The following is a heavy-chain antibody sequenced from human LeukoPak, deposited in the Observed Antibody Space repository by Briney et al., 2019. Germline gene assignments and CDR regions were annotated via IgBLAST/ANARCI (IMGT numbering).Heavy chain of an antibody. CDR2: ISGSGGST. V-gene: IGHV3-23*01. CDR3: ARGRYYLDY. Sequence: GGSLRLSCAASGFTFSSYAMSWVRQAPGKGLEWVSAISGSGGSTYYADSVKGRFTISRDSAKNTLYLQMNSLRAEDTAVYFCARGRYYLDYWGQGTLVTVSS. J-gene: IGHJ4*02. CDR1: GFTFSSYA. D-gene: IGHD3-16*01.